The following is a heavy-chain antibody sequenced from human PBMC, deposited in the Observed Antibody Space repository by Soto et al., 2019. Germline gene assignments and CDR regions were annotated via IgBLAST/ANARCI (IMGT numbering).Heavy chain of an antibody. J-gene: IGHJ4*02. CDR3: TTGIYYDILTGYHNVDY. V-gene: IGHV3-15*01. D-gene: IGHD3-9*01. CDR1: GFNLSHPW. CDR2: IKSKTDGGTA. Sequence: PGGSLRLSCVASGFNLSHPWMTWVRQAAGKGLEWVGRIKSKTDGGTADYAAPVKGGATTSRDDSKNTVYLQMNSLETEDTAVYYCTTGIYYDILTGYHNVDYWGQGALVTVSS.